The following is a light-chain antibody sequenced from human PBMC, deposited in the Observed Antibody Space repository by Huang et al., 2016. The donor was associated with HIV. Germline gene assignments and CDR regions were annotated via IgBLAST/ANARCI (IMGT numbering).Light chain of an antibody. J-gene: IGKJ1*01. Sequence: EIVLTQSPATLSLSPGERATLSCRASQSVRNYLAWYQQKPGQAPRRLIYDASNRATGTPARVSGSGSGTDFTLTISSLEPEDFAVYYCQQRSDWPPWTFGQGTKVEIK. CDR2: DAS. CDR3: QQRSDWPPWT. CDR1: QSVRNY. V-gene: IGKV3-11*01.